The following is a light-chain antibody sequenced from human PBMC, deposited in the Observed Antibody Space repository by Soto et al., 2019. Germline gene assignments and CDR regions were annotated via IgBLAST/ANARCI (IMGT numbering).Light chain of an antibody. V-gene: IGLV2-14*01. J-gene: IGLJ3*02. CDR3: SSYTTTSTLV. CDR2: EVR. CDR1: NRDVGSYNL. Sequence: QSVLTQPASVSGSPGQSITIACTGTNRDVGSYNLVSWYQQRPGEAPKLIISEVRNRPSGISYRFTGSKSGNTASLTISGLQAEDEADYYCSSYTTTSTLVFGGGTKLT.